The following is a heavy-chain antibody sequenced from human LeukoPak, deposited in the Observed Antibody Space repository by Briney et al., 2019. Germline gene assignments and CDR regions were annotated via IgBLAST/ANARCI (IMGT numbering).Heavy chain of an antibody. CDR2: IYYSGST. J-gene: IGHJ4*02. V-gene: IGHV4-39*07. CDR3: AREGELPGAPFDY. CDR1: GGSISSSSYY. Sequence: SETLSLTCTVSGGSISSSSYYWGWIRQPPGKGLEWIGSIYYSGSTYYNPSLKSRVTMSVDTSKNQFSLKLSSVTAADTAVYYCAREGELPGAPFDYWGQGTLVTVSS. D-gene: IGHD1-7*01.